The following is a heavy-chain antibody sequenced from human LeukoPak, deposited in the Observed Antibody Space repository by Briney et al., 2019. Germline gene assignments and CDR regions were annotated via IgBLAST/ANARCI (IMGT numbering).Heavy chain of an antibody. CDR2: IVVGSGNT. D-gene: IGHD3-9*01. Sequence: GTSVKVSCKASGFTFTSSAMQWVRQARGQRLEWIGWIVVGSGNTNYAQKFQERVTITRDMSTSTAYMELSSLRPEDTAVYYCAAVGLRYFDYYYGMDVWGQGTTVTVSS. J-gene: IGHJ6*02. CDR3: AAVGLRYFDYYYGMDV. CDR1: GFTFTSSA. V-gene: IGHV1-58*02.